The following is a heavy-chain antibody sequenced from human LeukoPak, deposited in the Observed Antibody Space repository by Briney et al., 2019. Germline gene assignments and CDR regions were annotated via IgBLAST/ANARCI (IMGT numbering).Heavy chain of an antibody. CDR2: IHSSGST. Sequence: SETLSLTCTVSGGSISDYYWTWIRQPPGKGLEWIAYIHSSGSTNYNPSLKSSVIISVDTSRSQLSLKLSSVTAADPAVYYCARIGGDNSLDYWGQGTLVSVSS. CDR3: ARIGGDNSLDY. D-gene: IGHD3-16*01. V-gene: IGHV4-59*01. CDR1: GGSISDYY. J-gene: IGHJ4*02.